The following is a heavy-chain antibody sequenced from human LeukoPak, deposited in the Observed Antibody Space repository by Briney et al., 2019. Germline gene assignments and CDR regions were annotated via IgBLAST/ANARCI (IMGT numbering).Heavy chain of an antibody. J-gene: IGHJ5*02. CDR2: IKQDGSEK. D-gene: IGHD2-2*01. V-gene: IGHV3-7*01. CDR3: ARVRDIVVVPAAYNWFDP. CDR1: GFTFSSYW. Sequence: PGGSLRLSCAASGFTFSSYWMSWVRQAPGKGLEWVANIKQDGSEKYYVDSVKGRFTISRDNAKNSLYLQMNSLRAEDTAVYYCARVRDIVVVPAAYNWFDPWGQGTLVTVSS.